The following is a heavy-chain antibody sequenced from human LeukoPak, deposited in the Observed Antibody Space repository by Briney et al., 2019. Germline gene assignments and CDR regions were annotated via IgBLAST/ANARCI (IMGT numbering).Heavy chain of an antibody. CDR1: GFTFDDYA. CDR3: AKDSGYSSGWYDY. D-gene: IGHD6-19*01. CDR2: ISWNSGSI. Sequence: GGSLRLSCAASGFTFDDYAMHWVRQAPGKGLEWVSGISWNSGSIVYADSVKGRFTFSRDNAKTSLYLQMNGLRAEDMALYYFAKDSGYSSGWYDYWGQGTLVTVSS. J-gene: IGHJ4*02. V-gene: IGHV3-9*03.